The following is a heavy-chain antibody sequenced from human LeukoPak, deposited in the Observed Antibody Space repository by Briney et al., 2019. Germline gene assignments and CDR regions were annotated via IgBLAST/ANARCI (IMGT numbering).Heavy chain of an antibody. CDR3: AKVRVYGDYAFDI. Sequence: GGSLRLSCAASGFTFSSFAMSWVRQAPGKGLEWVSASTTSGNTYYVDSVKGRFTISRDKSKNSLYLQMNSLRIEDTAVYYCAKVRVYGDYAFDIWGQGTMVTVSS. J-gene: IGHJ3*02. CDR1: GFTFSSFA. CDR2: STTSGNT. V-gene: IGHV3-23*01. D-gene: IGHD4-17*01.